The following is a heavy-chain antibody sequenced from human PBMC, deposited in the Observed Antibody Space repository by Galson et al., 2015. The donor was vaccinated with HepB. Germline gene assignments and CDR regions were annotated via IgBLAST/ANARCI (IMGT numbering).Heavy chain of an antibody. D-gene: IGHD2-15*01. CDR3: ARDFFGGGPYCSGGSCYSGFFDY. J-gene: IGHJ4*02. Sequence: TLSLTCTVSGGSISSGGYYWSWIRQHPGKGLEWIGYIYYSGSTYYNPSLKSRVTISVDTSKNQFSLKLSSVTAADTAVYYCARDFFGGGPYCSGGSCYSGFFDYWGQGTLVTVSS. CDR2: IYYSGST. V-gene: IGHV4-31*03. CDR1: GGSISSGGYY.